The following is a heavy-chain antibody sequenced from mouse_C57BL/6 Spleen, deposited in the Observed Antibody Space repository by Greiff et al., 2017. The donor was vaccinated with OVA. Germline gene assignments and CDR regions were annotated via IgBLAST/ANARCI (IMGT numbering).Heavy chain of an antibody. D-gene: IGHD3-3*01. J-gene: IGHJ4*01. CDR1: GYTFTSYW. CDR3: ARGGPRYAMDD. CDR2: IHPNSGST. Sequence: QVQLQQPGAELVKPGASVKLSCKASGYTFTSYWMHWVKQRPGQGLEWIGMIHPNSGSTNYNEKFKSKATLTVDNSSSTAYMQLSSLTSEDSAVYYCARGGPRYAMDDWGQGTAVTGSS. V-gene: IGHV1-64*01.